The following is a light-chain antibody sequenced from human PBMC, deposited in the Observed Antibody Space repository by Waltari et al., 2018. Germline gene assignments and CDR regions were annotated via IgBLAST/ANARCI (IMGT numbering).Light chain of an antibody. CDR3: QVWDKSSDPPYV. CDR1: NIGSKS. J-gene: IGLJ1*01. CDR2: DDS. V-gene: IGLV3-21*02. Sequence: SLVLTQPPSVSVAPGQTARMTCGGHNIGSKSVHWYQQKPGQAPVVVVYDDSDRPSGIPERVAGANSGNTATLTISRVEAGDEADYYCQVWDKSSDPPYVFGTGTKVTVL.